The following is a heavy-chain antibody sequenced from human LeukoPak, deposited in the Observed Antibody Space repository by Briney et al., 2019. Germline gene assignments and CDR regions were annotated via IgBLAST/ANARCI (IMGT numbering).Heavy chain of an antibody. D-gene: IGHD2-2*01. V-gene: IGHV4-4*07. CDR3: ARVKASSTSWTFDQ. CDR2: IYSSGST. Sequence: SETLSLTCSVSGGSTNSYYWSWIRQSGGKGLEWIGRIYSSGSTVYNPSLNSRLTMSIDTSKNQFSLTLKSVTATGTAVYYCARVKASSTSWTFDQWGQGTLVTVSS. CDR1: GGSTNSYY. J-gene: IGHJ4*02.